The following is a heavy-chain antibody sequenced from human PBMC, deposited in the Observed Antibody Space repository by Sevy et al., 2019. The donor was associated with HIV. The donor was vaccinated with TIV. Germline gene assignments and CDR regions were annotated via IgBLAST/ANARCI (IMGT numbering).Heavy chain of an antibody. Sequence: GGSLRLSCAASGFTFSKYSMSWVRQPPGKGLGWVSTLSFGCGEINYADSVKGRFTISRDNSKSSVYLQMNNLRPEDTAVYYCAREGCTKPHDYWGQGTLVTVSS. J-gene: IGHJ4*02. CDR2: LSFGCGEI. D-gene: IGHD2-8*01. CDR3: AREGCTKPHDY. V-gene: IGHV3-23*01. CDR1: GFTFSKYS.